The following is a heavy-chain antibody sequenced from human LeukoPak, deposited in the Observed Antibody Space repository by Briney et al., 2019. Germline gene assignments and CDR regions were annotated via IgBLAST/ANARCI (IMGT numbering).Heavy chain of an antibody. Sequence: PGGSLRLSCTASGFTFGDYAMTWIRQPPGKGLEWIGEINHSGITHYNPSLKSRVTISADTSKNQFSLKLNSVTAADTAVYYCAGRPIKIFGVVIRSRRHWFDPWGQGTLVTVSS. CDR2: INHSGIT. CDR3: AGRPIKIFGVVIRSRRHWFDP. CDR1: GFTFGDYA. V-gene: IGHV4-34*08. D-gene: IGHD3-3*01. J-gene: IGHJ5*02.